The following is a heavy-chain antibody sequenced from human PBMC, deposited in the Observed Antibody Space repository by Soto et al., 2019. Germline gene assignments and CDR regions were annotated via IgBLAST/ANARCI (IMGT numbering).Heavy chain of an antibody. V-gene: IGHV4-59*13. CDR3: AGTSTTVYAMDV. D-gene: IGHD4-17*01. J-gene: IGHJ6*02. CDR2: IYYSGST. Sequence: SETLSLTCTVSGDSINGYYWSWIRQPPGKGLEWIGYIYYSGSTNYNPSLNSRATISLDPSKSQFSLKLTSVTAADTAVYYCAGTSTTVYAMDVWGQGTTVTVSS. CDR1: GDSINGYY.